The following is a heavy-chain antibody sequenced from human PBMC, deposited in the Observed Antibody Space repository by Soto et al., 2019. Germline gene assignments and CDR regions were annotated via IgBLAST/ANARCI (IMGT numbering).Heavy chain of an antibody. CDR1: GFTFTNYA. Sequence: GGSLRLSCAASGFTFTNYAFSWLRQAPGKGLEWVGFIRSKAYGGTTEYAASVKGRFTISRDDSKSIAYLQMNSLKTEDTAVYYCTAGKLYPSLDFDYRGQGTLVAVSS. CDR2: IRSKAYGGTT. CDR3: TAGKLYPSLDFDY. J-gene: IGHJ4*02. V-gene: IGHV3-49*03. D-gene: IGHD2-8*01.